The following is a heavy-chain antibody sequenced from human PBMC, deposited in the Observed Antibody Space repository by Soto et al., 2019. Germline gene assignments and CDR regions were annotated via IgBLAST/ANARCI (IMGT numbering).Heavy chain of an antibody. CDR2: MNPNSGNT. CDR1: GYTFTSYD. CDR3: ARVLTGWGWRAFDI. D-gene: IGHD3-9*01. V-gene: IGHV1-8*01. J-gene: IGHJ3*02. Sequence: GESLKISCKASGYTFTSYDINWVRQATGQGLEWMGWMNPNSGNTGYAQKFQGRVTMTRNTSISTAYMELSSLRSEDTAVYYCARVLTGWGWRAFDIWGQGTMVTVSS.